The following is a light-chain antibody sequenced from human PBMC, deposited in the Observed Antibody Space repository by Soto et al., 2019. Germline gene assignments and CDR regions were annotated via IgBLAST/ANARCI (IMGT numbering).Light chain of an antibody. CDR3: SSYTTSSTQV. Sequence: QSALTQPASVSGSPGQSITISCTGTSSDIGTYNYVSWYQQHPGKVPKLMIYEVSNRPSGFSNRFSGSNSGNMASLAISGLQAEDEADYYCSSYTTSSTQVFGGGTKLTVL. J-gene: IGLJ3*02. CDR1: SSDIGTYNY. V-gene: IGLV2-14*01. CDR2: EVS.